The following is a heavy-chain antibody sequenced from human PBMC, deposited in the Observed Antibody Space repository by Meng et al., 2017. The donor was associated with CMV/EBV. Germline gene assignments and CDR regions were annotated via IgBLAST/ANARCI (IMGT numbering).Heavy chain of an antibody. CDR2: IYSGGST. D-gene: IGHD3-22*01. CDR1: GFTVSSNY. V-gene: IGHV3-53*01. Sequence: AGFTVSSNYMGWVRQAQGKGLEWVSVIYSGGSTYYADSVKGRFTISRDNSKNTLYLQMNSLRAEDTAVYYCARDITSSGYRGVFDYWGQGTLVTVSS. CDR3: ARDITSSGYRGVFDY. J-gene: IGHJ4*02.